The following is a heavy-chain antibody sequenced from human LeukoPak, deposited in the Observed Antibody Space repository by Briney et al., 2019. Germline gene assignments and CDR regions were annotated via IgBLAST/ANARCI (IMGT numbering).Heavy chain of an antibody. CDR1: GFTFSSYE. J-gene: IGHJ6*02. Sequence: GGSLRLSCAASGFTFSSYEMNWVRQAPGKGLEWVSYISSSGSTIYYADSVKGRFTISRDNAKNSLYLQMNSLRAEDTAVYYCARDRGVVVVAAYYYYYGMDVWGQGTTVTVSS. CDR2: ISSSGSTI. V-gene: IGHV3-48*03. CDR3: ARDRGVVVVAAYYYYYGMDV. D-gene: IGHD2-15*01.